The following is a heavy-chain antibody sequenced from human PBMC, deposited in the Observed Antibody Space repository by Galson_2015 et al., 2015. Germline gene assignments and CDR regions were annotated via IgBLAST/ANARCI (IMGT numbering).Heavy chain of an antibody. CDR2: IKEDGSEK. J-gene: IGHJ4*02. Sequence: SLRLSCAASGFTFSSYWMSWVRQAPGKGLEWVANIKEDGSEKYYVDSVKGRFTISRDNAKNSLYLQMNSLRAEDTAVYYCARGGLVVVAATPNFDYWGQGTLVTVSS. V-gene: IGHV3-7*01. CDR3: ARGGLVVVAATPNFDY. CDR1: GFTFSSYW. D-gene: IGHD2-15*01.